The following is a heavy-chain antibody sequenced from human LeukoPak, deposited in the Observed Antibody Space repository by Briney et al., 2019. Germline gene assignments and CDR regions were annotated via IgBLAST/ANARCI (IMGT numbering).Heavy chain of an antibody. CDR2: IYYSGST. CDR1: GGSISSGGYY. V-gene: IGHV4-31*03. CDR3: ARAAGSSWPYYYYGMDV. Sequence: SQTLSLTCTVSGGSISSGGYYWSWIRQHPGKGLEWIGYIYYSGSTYYNPSLKSRVPLSVDTSKNQFSLKLSSVTAADTAVYYCARAAGSSWPYYYYGMDVWGQGTTVTVSS. J-gene: IGHJ6*02. D-gene: IGHD6-13*01.